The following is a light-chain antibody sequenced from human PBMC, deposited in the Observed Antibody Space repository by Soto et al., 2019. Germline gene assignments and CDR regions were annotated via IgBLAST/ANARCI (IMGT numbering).Light chain of an antibody. CDR1: ENVRTF. CDR3: QQYRT. J-gene: IGKJ1*01. Sequence: EVVLTQSPATLSLSPGERATLSCRASENVRTFVDWYQQKPGQAPRLVIYGASSRATGIPDRFSGSGSGTDFTLTISRLEPEDFAVYYCQQYRTFGQGTKVDIK. CDR2: GAS. V-gene: IGKV3-20*01.